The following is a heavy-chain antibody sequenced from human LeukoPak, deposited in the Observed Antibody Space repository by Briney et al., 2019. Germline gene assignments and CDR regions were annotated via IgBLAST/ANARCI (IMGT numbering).Heavy chain of an antibody. CDR3: ARARGDHYSFDY. CDR1: GYSFTSYW. D-gene: IGHD3-10*01. J-gene: IGHJ4*02. CDR2: IDPSDSYT. Sequence: GESLKISCKGYGYSFTSYWIIWLRQMPGKGLEWMGRIDPSDSYTNYSPSLQGHVTISADKSIGAAYLQWSNLKASDTAMYYCARARGDHYSFDYWGQGTLVTVSS. V-gene: IGHV5-10-1*01.